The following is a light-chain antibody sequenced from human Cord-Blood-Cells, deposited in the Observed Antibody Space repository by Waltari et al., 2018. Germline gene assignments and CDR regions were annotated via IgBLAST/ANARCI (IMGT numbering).Light chain of an antibody. CDR2: DVS. Sequence: QSALTQPASVSGSPGQSITISCTGTSSDVGGYNYVSWYQQHPGKTPKLMIYDVSNRPSGVSNRFSGSKSGNTASLTTSGLQAEDEADYYCSPYTSSSTWVFGGGTKLTVL. V-gene: IGLV2-14*01. CDR1: SSDVGGYNY. J-gene: IGLJ3*02. CDR3: SPYTSSSTWV.